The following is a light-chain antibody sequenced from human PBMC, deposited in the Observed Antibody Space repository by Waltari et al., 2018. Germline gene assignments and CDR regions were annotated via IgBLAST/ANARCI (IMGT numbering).Light chain of an antibody. CDR2: GNK. Sequence: HSVLTQPPLVSGAPRQRVTISCPGRLSPTGARSGVNWYQYLPGTIPKLLIYGNKDRPTGVPERFSGSKSGTSASLAITGLQAEDEAYYYCQSYDISLRGVFGGGTKLTVL. V-gene: IGLV1-40*01. CDR3: QSYDISLRGV. CDR1: LSPTGARSG. J-gene: IGLJ3*02.